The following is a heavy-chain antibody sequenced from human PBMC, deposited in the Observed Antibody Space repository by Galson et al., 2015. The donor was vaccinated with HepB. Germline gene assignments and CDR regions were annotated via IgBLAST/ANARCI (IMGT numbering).Heavy chain of an antibody. Sequence: SETLSLTCAVAGYSVSSGFYWGWIRQPPGKGLEWIGNIYHNGRNYYNPSLESRVTITLDMSKNQFSLRLTSVNAADTAVYYCARGGYSSSLSFDSWGQGTLVTVSS. D-gene: IGHD6-6*01. CDR3: ARGGYSSSLSFDS. V-gene: IGHV4-38-2*01. CDR1: GYSVSSGFY. J-gene: IGHJ4*02. CDR2: IYHNGRN.